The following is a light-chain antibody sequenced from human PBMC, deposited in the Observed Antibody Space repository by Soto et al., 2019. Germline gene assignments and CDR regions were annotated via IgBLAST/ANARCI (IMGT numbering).Light chain of an antibody. CDR3: ESWDSNVVV. Sequence: QLVLTQSSSASASLGSSVKLTCTLSSGQSSDIIAWHQQQPGKAPRYLMKLEGSGSYNKGSVVPDRFSGSRSGAARYLTIANHQSEDEADYYCESWDSNVVVFGGGTKLTVL. J-gene: IGLJ2*01. CDR2: LEGSGSY. CDR1: SGQSSDI. V-gene: IGLV4-60*03.